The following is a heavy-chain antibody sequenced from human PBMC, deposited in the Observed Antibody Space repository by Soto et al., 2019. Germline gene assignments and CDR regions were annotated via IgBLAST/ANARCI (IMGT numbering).Heavy chain of an antibody. Sequence: QVQLVQSGAEVKKPGASVKVSCKASGYTFTSYYMHWVRQAPGQGLEWMGIINPSGGSTSYAQKFQGRVTMTRDTSTSTVYMELSSLRSEDTAVYYCARSPSSMVRGVIHYFDYWGLGTLVTVSS. CDR2: INPSGGST. CDR1: GYTFTSYY. J-gene: IGHJ4*02. D-gene: IGHD3-10*01. CDR3: ARSPSSMVRGVIHYFDY. V-gene: IGHV1-46*01.